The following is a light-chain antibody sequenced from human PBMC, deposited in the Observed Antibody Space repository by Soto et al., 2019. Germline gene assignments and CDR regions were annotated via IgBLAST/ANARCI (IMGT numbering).Light chain of an antibody. V-gene: IGLV3-27*01. J-gene: IGLJ3*02. CDR1: VLAKKY. CDR2: KDS. Sequence: SYELTQPSSVSVSPGQTARITCSGDVLAKKYARWFQQKPGQAPVLVIYKDSERPSGIPERFSGSSSGTTVTLTISGAQVEDEADYYCYSAADNPTSFGGGTKLTVL. CDR3: YSAADNPTS.